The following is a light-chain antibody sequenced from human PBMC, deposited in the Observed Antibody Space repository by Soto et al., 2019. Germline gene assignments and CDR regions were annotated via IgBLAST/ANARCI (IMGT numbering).Light chain of an antibody. V-gene: IGLV2-11*01. J-gene: IGLJ3*02. Sequence: QSVLTHPRSVSGSPGQSVTISCTGTNSDVGGYNYVSWYQQHPGKAPKLMLYDVTKRPSGVPDRFSGSKSGNTASLTISGLQAEDEADYYCCSYAGSYTWVFGGGTKLTVL. CDR2: DVT. CDR1: NSDVGGYNY. CDR3: CSYAGSYTWV.